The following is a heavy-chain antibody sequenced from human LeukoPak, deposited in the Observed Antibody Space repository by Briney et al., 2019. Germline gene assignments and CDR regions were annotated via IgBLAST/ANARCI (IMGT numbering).Heavy chain of an antibody. Sequence: GGSLRLSCAASGFTFSSYGMHWVRQAPGKGLEWVGFIRYDGSNKYYADSVKGRFTISRDNSKNTLYLQMNSLRAEDTAVYYCANPFLVFWGGGGQGPLATVPS. CDR3: ANPFLVFWGG. CDR1: GFTFSSYG. CDR2: IRYDGSNK. D-gene: IGHD3-16*01. J-gene: IGHJ4*02. V-gene: IGHV3-30*02.